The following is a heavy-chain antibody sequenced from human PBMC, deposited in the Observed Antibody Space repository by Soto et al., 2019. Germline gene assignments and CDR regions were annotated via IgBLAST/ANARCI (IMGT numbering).Heavy chain of an antibody. CDR2: IYWNDDK. J-gene: IGHJ3*01. D-gene: IGHD1-26*01. V-gene: IGHV2-5*01. CDR3: VRWAKGAFDV. Sequence: QGSLKESGPTLAKPTQTLTLTCTFSGFSLTTSGVGVGWIRQPPGKALEWLSLIYWNDDKRYSPSLKSRLAIVKDTSKTQVVFTMTNMDPMDTATYYCVRWAKGAFDVWGQGTMVPVSS. CDR1: GFSLTTSGVG.